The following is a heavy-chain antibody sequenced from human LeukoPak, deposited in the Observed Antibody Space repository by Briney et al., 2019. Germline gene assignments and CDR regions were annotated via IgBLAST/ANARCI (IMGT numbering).Heavy chain of an antibody. CDR1: GGXFSSYA. J-gene: IGHJ6*02. CDR3: ARGLYYYYGMDV. V-gene: IGHV1-69*13. Sequence: SVKVSCKASGGXFSSYAISWVRQAPGQGLEWMGGIIPIFGTANYAQKFQGRVTITADESTSTAYMELSSLRSEDTAVYYCARGLYYYYGMDVWGQGTTVTVSS. CDR2: IIPIFGTA.